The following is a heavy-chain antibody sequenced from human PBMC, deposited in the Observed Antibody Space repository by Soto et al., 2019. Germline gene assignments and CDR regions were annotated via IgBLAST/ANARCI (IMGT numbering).Heavy chain of an antibody. V-gene: IGHV3-7*01. Sequence: GGSLRLSCAASGFTFSSYWMSWVRQAPGKGLEWVANIKQDGSEKCYVDSVKGRFTISRDNAKNSLYLQMNSLRAEDTAVYYCATPRRDYRGLFDYWGQGTLVTVSS. CDR3: ATPRRDYRGLFDY. D-gene: IGHD4-4*01. CDR2: IKQDGSEK. J-gene: IGHJ4*02. CDR1: GFTFSSYW.